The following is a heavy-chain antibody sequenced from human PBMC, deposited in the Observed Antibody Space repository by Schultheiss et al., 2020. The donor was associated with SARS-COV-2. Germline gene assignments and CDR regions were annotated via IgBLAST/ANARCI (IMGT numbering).Heavy chain of an antibody. CDR1: GGSVSSGSDH. D-gene: IGHD5-18*01. Sequence: GSLRLSCTVSGGSVSSGSDHWSWIRQPPGKGLEWIGYIYYSGNTKYNPSLKSRVTISVDTSKNQFSLKLSSVTAADTAVYYCARGRDTAMDEINWFDPWGQGTLVTVSS. J-gene: IGHJ5*02. V-gene: IGHV4-61*01. CDR2: IYYSGNT. CDR3: ARGRDTAMDEINWFDP.